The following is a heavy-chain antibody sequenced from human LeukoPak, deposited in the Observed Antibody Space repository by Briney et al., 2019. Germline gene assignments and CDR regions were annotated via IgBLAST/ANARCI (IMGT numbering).Heavy chain of an antibody. CDR2: ISSSSSYI. V-gene: IGHV3-21*01. Sequence: GGSLRLSCAASGFTFSSYSMNWVRQAPGKGLEWVSSISSSSSYIYYADSVKGRFTISRDNAKNSLYLQMNSLRAEDTAVYYCARDEVYGSGSYYRVPFDYWGQGTLVTVSS. CDR1: GFTFSSYS. J-gene: IGHJ4*02. CDR3: ARDEVYGSGSYYRVPFDY. D-gene: IGHD3-10*01.